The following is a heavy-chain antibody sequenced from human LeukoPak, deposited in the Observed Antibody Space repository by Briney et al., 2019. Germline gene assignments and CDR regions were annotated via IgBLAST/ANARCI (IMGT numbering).Heavy chain of an antibody. D-gene: IGHD3-10*01. Sequence: GGSLRLSCAASGFTFTSYAMSWVRQAPGKGLEWVSVIYSAGSTYYADSVKGRFTISRDNSKNTLYLQMTSLRAEDTAVYYCAREGGAGFSRHYFYGMDVWGQGTTVTVSS. V-gene: IGHV3-66*01. J-gene: IGHJ6*02. CDR3: AREGGAGFSRHYFYGMDV. CDR1: GFTFTSYA. CDR2: IYSAGST.